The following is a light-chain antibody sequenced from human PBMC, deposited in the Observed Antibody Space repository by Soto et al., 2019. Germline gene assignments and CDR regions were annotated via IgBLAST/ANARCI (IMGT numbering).Light chain of an antibody. CDR3: QQYGRSPLT. CDR2: GAS. V-gene: IGKV3-20*01. CDR1: ESLSTDY. J-gene: IGKJ4*01. Sequence: PGERATLSCRANESLSTDYLAWYQQKPGQAPRLLISGASRRATGIPDRVSGSGSGTDFTLTISRLEPEDFAVYYCQQYGRSPLTFGGGTKVDIK.